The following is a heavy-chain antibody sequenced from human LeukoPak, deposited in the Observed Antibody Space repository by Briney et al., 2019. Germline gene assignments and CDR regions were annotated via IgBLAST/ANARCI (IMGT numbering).Heavy chain of an antibody. D-gene: IGHD3-22*01. CDR2: IYYSGST. CDR3: ARDSMIVVVITTWNWSDP. CDR1: GGSISSSSYY. Sequence: PSETLSLTCTVSGGSISSSSYYWGWIRQPPGKGLEWIGSIYYSGSTYYNPSLKSRVTISVDTSKNQFSLKLSSVTAADTAVYYCARDSMIVVVITTWNWSDPWGQGTLVTVSS. J-gene: IGHJ5*02. V-gene: IGHV4-39*02.